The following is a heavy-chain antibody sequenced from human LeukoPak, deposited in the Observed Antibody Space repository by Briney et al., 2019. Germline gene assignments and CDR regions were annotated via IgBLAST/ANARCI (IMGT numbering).Heavy chain of an antibody. CDR1: GFTFSNYG. CDR3: ARDRTTILSSFDI. CDR2: IWYDGST. Sequence: PGGSLRLSCAASGFTFSNYGMHWVRRAPGKGLEWVAGIWYDGSTYYTDSVKGRITISRDNSKNTLYLQMNTLGAEDTAVYYCARDRTTILSSFDIWGQGTMVTVSS. V-gene: IGHV3-33*01. D-gene: IGHD3-9*01. J-gene: IGHJ3*02.